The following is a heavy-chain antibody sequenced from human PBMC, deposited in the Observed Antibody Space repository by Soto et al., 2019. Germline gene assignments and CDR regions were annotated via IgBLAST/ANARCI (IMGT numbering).Heavy chain of an antibody. CDR1: GFTFDDYA. CDR3: AKVTMVRGNGYYFDY. Sequence: EVQLVESGGGLVQPGRSLRLSCAASGFTFDDYAMHWVRQAPGKGLEWVSGISWNSGSIGYVDSVKGRFTISRDNAKNSLYLQMNSLRAEDTALYYCAKVTMVRGNGYYFDYWGQGTLVTVSS. V-gene: IGHV3-9*01. CDR2: ISWNSGSI. J-gene: IGHJ4*02. D-gene: IGHD3-10*01.